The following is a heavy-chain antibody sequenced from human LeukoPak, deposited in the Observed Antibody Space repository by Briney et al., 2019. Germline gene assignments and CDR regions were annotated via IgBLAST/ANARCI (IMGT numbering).Heavy chain of an antibody. CDR3: AREMATRPTFDY. CDR2: IIPIFGTA. D-gene: IGHD5-24*01. J-gene: IGHJ4*02. V-gene: IGHV1-69*05. Sequence: SVKVSCKASGGTFSSYAISWVRQAPGQGLEWMGRIIPIFGTANYAQKFQGRVTITTDESTSTAYMELSSLRSEDTAAYYCAREMATRPTFDYWGQGTLVTVSS. CDR1: GGTFSSYA.